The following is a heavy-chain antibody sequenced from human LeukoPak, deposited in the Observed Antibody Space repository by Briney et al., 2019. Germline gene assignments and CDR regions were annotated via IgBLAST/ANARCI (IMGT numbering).Heavy chain of an antibody. Sequence: AEMLSPSRAAGGGFSSGYYWWWRRQPGKKLQELTGEINDGGSTNYNPSLMRRVTITVDNSKSQFSLKLSSVTAADTAVYYCARGLKMSSGSYTSRYNWFDRWGQGTLVTVSS. CDR2: INDGGST. J-gene: IGHJ5*02. CDR1: GGFSSGYY. CDR3: ARGLKMSSGSYTSRYNWFDR. V-gene: IGHV4-34*01. D-gene: IGHD1-26*01.